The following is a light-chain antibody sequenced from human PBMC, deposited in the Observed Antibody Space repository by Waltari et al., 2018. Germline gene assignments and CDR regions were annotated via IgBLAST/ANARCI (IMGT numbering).Light chain of an antibody. CDR1: ESVSSY. Sequence: EIELTQSPATLSLSPGERAILSCRANESVSSYLAWYQQKPGQAPRLLIYDASNRAAGIPARFSGSGYGTDFTLTISSLEPEDFAIYYCQQRTNWVTTFGQGTRLDIK. CDR2: DAS. V-gene: IGKV3-11*01. CDR3: QQRTNWVTT. J-gene: IGKJ5*01.